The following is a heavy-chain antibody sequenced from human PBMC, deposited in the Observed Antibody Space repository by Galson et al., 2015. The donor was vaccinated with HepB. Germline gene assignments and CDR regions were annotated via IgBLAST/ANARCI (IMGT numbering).Heavy chain of an antibody. V-gene: IGHV3-21*01. D-gene: IGHD3-3*01. J-gene: IGHJ5*02. CDR2: ISSSSRYI. CDR1: GFTFSSYS. Sequence: SLRLSCAASGFTFSSYSMNWVRQAPGKGLEWVSSISSSSRYIYYADSVKGRFTISRDNAKNSLYLQMNSLRAEDTAVYYCARTYYDFWSGYYMFDPWGQGTLVTVSS. CDR3: ARTYYDFWSGYYMFDP.